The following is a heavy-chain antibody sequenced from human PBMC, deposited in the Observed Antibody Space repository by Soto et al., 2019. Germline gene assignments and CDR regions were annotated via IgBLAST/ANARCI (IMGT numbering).Heavy chain of an antibody. D-gene: IGHD6-19*01. J-gene: IGHJ4*02. CDR2: ISTSSSTI. Sequence: PGGSLRLSCAASGFTFSSYALNWVRQAPGKGLELVSYISTSSSTIYYADSVKGRFAISRDNAKNSVYLQMNSLRDEDTAVYYCARSSYSSVCSYWGQGTPVTVSS. CDR1: GFTFSSYA. CDR3: ARSSYSSVCSY. V-gene: IGHV3-48*02.